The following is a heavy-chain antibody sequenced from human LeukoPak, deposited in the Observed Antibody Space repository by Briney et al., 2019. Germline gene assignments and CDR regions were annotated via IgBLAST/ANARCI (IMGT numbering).Heavy chain of an antibody. D-gene: IGHD3-9*01. V-gene: IGHV1-2*02. J-gene: IGHJ4*02. Sequence: ASVKVSCKASGYTFTGYYMHWVRQAPGQGLEWMGWINPNSGGTNYAQKFQGRVTMTRDTSISTAYMELSRLRSDDTAVYYCARASGDILTGYSSCFDYWGQGTLVTVSS. CDR2: INPNSGGT. CDR1: GYTFTGYY. CDR3: ARASGDILTGYSSCFDY.